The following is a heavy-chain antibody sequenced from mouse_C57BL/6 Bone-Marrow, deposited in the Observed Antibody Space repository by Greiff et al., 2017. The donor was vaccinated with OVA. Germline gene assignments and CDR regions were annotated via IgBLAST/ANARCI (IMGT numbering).Heavy chain of an antibody. CDR1: GYAFTNYL. CDR2: INPGSGGT. CDR3: ARPTAQATYYYAMDY. V-gene: IGHV1-54*01. Sequence: VQLQQSGAELVRPGTSVKVSCKASGYAFTNYLIEWVKQRPGQGLEWIGVINPGSGGTNYNEKFKGKATLTADKSSSTAYMQLSSLTSEDSAVYFCARPTAQATYYYAMDYWGQGTSVTVSS. J-gene: IGHJ4*01. D-gene: IGHD3-2*02.